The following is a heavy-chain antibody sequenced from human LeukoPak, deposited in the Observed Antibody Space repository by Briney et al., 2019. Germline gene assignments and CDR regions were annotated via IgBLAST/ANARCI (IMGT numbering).Heavy chain of an antibody. CDR2: INHSGST. V-gene: IGHV4-34*01. D-gene: IGHD3-10*01. J-gene: IGHJ3*02. CDR1: GGSFSGYY. Sequence: SETLSLTCAVYGGSFSGYYWSWIRQPPGKGLEWIGEINHSGSTNYNPSLKSRVTISVDTSKNQFSLKLSSVTAADTAVYYCARLFEGTFDIWGKGTMVTVSS. CDR3: ARLFEGTFDI.